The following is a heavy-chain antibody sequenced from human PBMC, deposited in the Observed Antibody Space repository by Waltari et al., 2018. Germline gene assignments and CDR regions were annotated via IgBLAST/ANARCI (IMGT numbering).Heavy chain of an antibody. CDR3: ARDRDGWYEIPYYYYGMDV. CDR1: GFTFSSYS. J-gene: IGHJ6*02. CDR2: ISSSSSTI. Sequence: EVQLVESGGGLVQPGGSLRLSCAASGFTFSSYSMNWVRQAPGKGLEWVSYISSSSSTICYADSVKGRFTISRNNAKNSLYLQMNGLRAEDTAVYYCARDRDGWYEIPYYYYGMDVWGQGTTVTVSS. D-gene: IGHD6-19*01. V-gene: IGHV3-48*01.